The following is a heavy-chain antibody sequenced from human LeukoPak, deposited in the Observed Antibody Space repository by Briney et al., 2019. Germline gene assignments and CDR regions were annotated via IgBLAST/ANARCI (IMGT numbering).Heavy chain of an antibody. CDR3: AKDLERHIVVVTASAVDY. J-gene: IGHJ4*02. CDR2: ISYDGSNK. Sequence: GGSLRLSCAASGFTFSSYGMHWFRQAPGKGLEWVAVISYDGSNKYYADSVKGRFTISRDNSKNTLYLQMNSLRVEDTAVYYCAKDLERHIVVVTASAVDYWGQGTLVTVSS. D-gene: IGHD2-21*02. V-gene: IGHV3-30*18. CDR1: GFTFSSYG.